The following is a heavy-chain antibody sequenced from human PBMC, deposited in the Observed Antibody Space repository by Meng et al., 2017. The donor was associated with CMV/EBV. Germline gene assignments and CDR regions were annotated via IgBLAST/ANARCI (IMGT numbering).Heavy chain of an antibody. V-gene: IGHV4-39*07. CDR1: GGSISSSSYY. Sequence: SETLSLTCTVSGGSISSSSYYWGWIRQPPGKGLEWIGSIYYSGSTYYNPSLKSRVTISVDTSKNQFSLKLSSVTAADTAVYYCARSGYCSSTSCYWVYYYGMDVWGQGTTVTVSS. CDR3: ARSGYCSSTSCYWVYYYGMDV. J-gene: IGHJ6*02. D-gene: IGHD2-2*01. CDR2: IYYSGST.